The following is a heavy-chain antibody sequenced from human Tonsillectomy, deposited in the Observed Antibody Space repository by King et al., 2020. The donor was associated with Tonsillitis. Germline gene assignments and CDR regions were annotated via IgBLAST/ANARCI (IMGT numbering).Heavy chain of an antibody. CDR2: ISGSGGST. CDR1: GFTFSSYA. D-gene: IGHD3-10*01. Sequence: AASGFTFSSYAMSWIRQAPGKGLDWFSAISGSGGSTYYADSVTGRFTISRDNSKNTLYPQMNSQRAESTSVYYCLRVGSMVECSFDLGGRGPLVTVS. CDR3: LRVGSMVECSFDL. V-gene: IGHV3-23*01. J-gene: IGHJ2*01.